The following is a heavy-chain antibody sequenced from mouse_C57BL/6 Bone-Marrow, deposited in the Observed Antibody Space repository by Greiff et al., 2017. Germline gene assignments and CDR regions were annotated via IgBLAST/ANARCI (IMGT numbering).Heavy chain of an antibody. D-gene: IGHD2-3*01. CDR1: GYTFTDYN. Sequence: EVKLMESGPELVKPGASVKMSCKASGYTFTDYNMHWVKQSHGKSLEWIGYINPNNGGTSYNQQFKGKATLTVNKSSSTAYMELRSLTSEDSAVYYCARDGYYSYAMDYWGQGTSVTVSS. V-gene: IGHV1-22*01. CDR3: ARDGYYSYAMDY. J-gene: IGHJ4*01. CDR2: INPNNGGT.